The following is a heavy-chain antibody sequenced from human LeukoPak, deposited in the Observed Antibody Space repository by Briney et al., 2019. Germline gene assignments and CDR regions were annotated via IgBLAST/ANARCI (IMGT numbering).Heavy chain of an antibody. D-gene: IGHD3-22*01. J-gene: IGHJ4*02. CDR2: ISASGAVP. CDR3: ARSLIVASEDY. Sequence: GGSLRLSCAASGFRLDSFYMGWTRHVPGKGLDYIALISASGAVPYYAESVEGRFTISRDNAKNSVSLQMNSLSADDTDIYYCARSLIVASEDYWGQGTQVIVSS. CDR1: GFRLDSFY. V-gene: IGHV3-11*04.